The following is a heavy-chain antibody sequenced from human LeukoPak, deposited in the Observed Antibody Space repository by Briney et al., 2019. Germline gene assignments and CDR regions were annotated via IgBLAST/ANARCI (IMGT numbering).Heavy chain of an antibody. CDR2: ISYDGRNT. CDR3: ASFDFSTVKRYDYFDP. CDR1: GFTFSRYD. D-gene: IGHD3/OR15-3a*01. J-gene: IGHJ5*02. Sequence: GGSLRLSCVVSGFTFSRYDFNWVRQSPGKGLEWVAVISYDGRNTFYADSVKGRFIIYRDNSKNTLYLQMNRLRTEDTAVYFCASFDFSTVKRYDYFDPWGQGTLVAVS. V-gene: IGHV3-30*03.